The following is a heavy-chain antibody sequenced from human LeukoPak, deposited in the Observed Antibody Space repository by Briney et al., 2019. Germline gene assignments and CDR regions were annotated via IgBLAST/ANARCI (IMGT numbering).Heavy chain of an antibody. D-gene: IGHD3-3*01. CDR2: ISSSASSI. CDR3: ARGGVGMLIIPGWEYDIYGLDV. Sequence: KAAGSLRLSCAASGVTLSTYSMNWVRQPPGKGLEWVSSISSSASSIYYPDSKKGRTTISRDNAKSSLYLQMNSLSAGDTAVYYCARGGVGMLIIPGWEYDIYGLDVWGQGTTVTVSS. V-gene: IGHV3-21*01. CDR1: GVTLSTYS. J-gene: IGHJ6*02.